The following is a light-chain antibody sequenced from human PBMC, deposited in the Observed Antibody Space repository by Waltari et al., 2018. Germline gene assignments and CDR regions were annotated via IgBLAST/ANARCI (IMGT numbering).Light chain of an antibody. Sequence: VIFTQSPATLSLSPGARATPSCRASQSVSSYLAWYQQKPGQAPRLLIYGASSRATDIPDRFSGSGSGTEFTLTISSLEPEDFAVYYCQKYDNSPYTFGQGTKVEIK. J-gene: IGKJ2*01. CDR1: QSVSSY. CDR2: GAS. V-gene: IGKV3-20*01. CDR3: QKYDNSPYT.